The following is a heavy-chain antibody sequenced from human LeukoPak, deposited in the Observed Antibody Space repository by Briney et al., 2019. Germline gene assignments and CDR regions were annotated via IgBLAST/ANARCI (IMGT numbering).Heavy chain of an antibody. Sequence: GXIXXTXYYXAWIRQPPGTGLEWIGTIYYSGSTYHNPSLKSRVTMSVDTSRNQFSLKLSSVDAADTAVYYCAKAGVRYFDSSGLYAFDFWGQGTTVTVSS. CDR2: IYYSGST. CDR1: GXIXXTXYY. CDR3: AKAGVRYFDSSGLYAFDF. V-gene: IGHV4-39*01. D-gene: IGHD3-22*01. J-gene: IGHJ3*01.